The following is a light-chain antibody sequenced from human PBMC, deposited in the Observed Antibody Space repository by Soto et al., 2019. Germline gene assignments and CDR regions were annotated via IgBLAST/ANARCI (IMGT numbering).Light chain of an antibody. V-gene: IGKV3-20*01. CDR1: QSVSSSY. Sequence: EIVLTQSPGTLSLSPGERATLSCRASQSVSSSYLAWYQQKPGQAPRLLIYGASSRATGIPDRFSGSGSGTDFTLTISRLEPEDFGVYYCQQRASWPLTFGGGTRVEI. J-gene: IGKJ4*01. CDR2: GAS. CDR3: QQRASWPLT.